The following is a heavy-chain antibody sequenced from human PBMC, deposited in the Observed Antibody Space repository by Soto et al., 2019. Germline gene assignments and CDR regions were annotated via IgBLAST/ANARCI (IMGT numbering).Heavy chain of an antibody. CDR3: ARVSTVTTGLEAYYYYGMDV. V-gene: IGHV4-34*01. J-gene: IGHJ6*02. CDR1: GGSFSGYY. CDR2: INHSGST. Sequence: NPSETLSLTCAVYGGSFSGYYWSWIRQPPGKGLEWIGEINHSGSTNYNPSLKSRVTISVDTSKNQFSLKLSSVTAADTAVYYCARVSTVTTGLEAYYYYGMDVWGQGTTVTVSS. D-gene: IGHD4-4*01.